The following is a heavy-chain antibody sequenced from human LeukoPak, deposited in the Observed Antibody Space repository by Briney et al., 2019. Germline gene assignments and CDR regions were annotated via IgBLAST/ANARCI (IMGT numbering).Heavy chain of an antibody. J-gene: IGHJ3*02. Sequence: SVKVSCKASGGTFSSYAISRVRQAPGQGLEWMGRIIPILGIANYAQKFQGRVTITAYKSTSTAYMELSSLRSEDTAVYYCARFASSSRGDAFDIWGQGTMVTVSS. CDR1: GGTFSSYA. CDR3: ARFASSSRGDAFDI. D-gene: IGHD6-13*01. V-gene: IGHV1-69*04. CDR2: IIPILGIA.